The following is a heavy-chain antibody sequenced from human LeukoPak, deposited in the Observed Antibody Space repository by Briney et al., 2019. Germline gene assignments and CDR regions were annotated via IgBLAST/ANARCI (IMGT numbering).Heavy chain of an antibody. J-gene: IGHJ4*02. D-gene: IGHD5-12*01. Sequence: PGGSLRLSCAASGFTFDDYAMHWVRQAPGKGLEWVSGISWNSGSIGYADSVKGRFTISRDNAKNSLYLQMNSLRAEDTAVYYCARESGYAVGDYWGQGTLVTVSS. CDR1: GFTFDDYA. CDR2: ISWNSGSI. CDR3: ARESGYAVGDY. V-gene: IGHV3-9*01.